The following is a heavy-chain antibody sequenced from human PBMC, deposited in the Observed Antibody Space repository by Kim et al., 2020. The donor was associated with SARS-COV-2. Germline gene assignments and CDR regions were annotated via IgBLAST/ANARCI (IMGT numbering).Heavy chain of an antibody. Sequence: AQGFTGRFVFSLDTSVSTAYLQISSLKAEDTAVYYCARDGAMVRADAFDIWGQGTMVTVSS. J-gene: IGHJ3*02. CDR3: ARDGAMVRADAFDI. D-gene: IGHD3-10*01. V-gene: IGHV7-4-1*02.